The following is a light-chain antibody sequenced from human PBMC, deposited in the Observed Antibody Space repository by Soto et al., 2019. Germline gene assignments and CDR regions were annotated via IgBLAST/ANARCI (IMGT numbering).Light chain of an antibody. CDR3: NQSFGAPRP. J-gene: IGKJ1*01. V-gene: IGKV1-39*01. CDR1: QSISTY. Sequence: DIQMTQSPSSLSASLGDRVAVTCRAIQSISTYLNWFQQRPGKAPKLLIYGAYALQDGVPSRFNSNGSETEVTLNIRSLQPEDFATYYCNQSFGAPRPFAQGTRV. CDR2: GAY.